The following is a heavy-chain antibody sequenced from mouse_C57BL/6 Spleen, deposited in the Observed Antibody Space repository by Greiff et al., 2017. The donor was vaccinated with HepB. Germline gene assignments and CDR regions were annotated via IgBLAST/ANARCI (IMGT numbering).Heavy chain of an antibody. Sequence: VQLKQPGAELVRPGSSVKLSCKASGYTFTSYWMHWVKQRPIQGLEWIGNIDPSDSETHYNQKFKDKATLTVDKSSSTAYMQLSSLTSEDSAVYYCARDYGSSSYYAMDYWGQGTSVTVSS. CDR3: ARDYGSSSYYAMDY. CDR1: GYTFTSYW. CDR2: IDPSDSET. V-gene: IGHV1-52*01. J-gene: IGHJ4*01. D-gene: IGHD1-1*01.